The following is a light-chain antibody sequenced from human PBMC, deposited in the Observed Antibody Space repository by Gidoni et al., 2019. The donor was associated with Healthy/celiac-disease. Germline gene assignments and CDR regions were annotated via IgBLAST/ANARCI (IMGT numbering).Light chain of an antibody. CDR3: MQALQTTT. CDR1: QSLLHSNGYNY. J-gene: IGKJ1*01. CDR2: LGS. Sequence: DIVMTKSPLSLPVTPGEPASISCRSSQSLLHSNGYNYLDWYLQKPGQSPQLLIYLGSNRASGVPDRFSGSGSGTDFTLKISRVEAENVGVYYFMQALQTTTFGQGTKVEIK. V-gene: IGKV2-28*01.